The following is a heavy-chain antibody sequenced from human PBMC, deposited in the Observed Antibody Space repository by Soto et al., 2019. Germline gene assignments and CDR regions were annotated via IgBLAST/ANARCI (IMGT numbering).Heavy chain of an antibody. V-gene: IGHV1-69*04. CDR2: IIPIIGII. CDR1: GGTFSTYT. CDR3: AGDPDSHYNDSHAYSYP. J-gene: IGHJ5*02. D-gene: IGHD3-22*01. Sequence: SVKVSCKASGGTFSTYTITLVRQAPGQGLEWMGRIIPIIGIINYAQKFQGRVTITADKFTGTAYMELTRLRSDDTAVYYCAGDPDSHYNDSHAYSYPWGQGTLVTVSS.